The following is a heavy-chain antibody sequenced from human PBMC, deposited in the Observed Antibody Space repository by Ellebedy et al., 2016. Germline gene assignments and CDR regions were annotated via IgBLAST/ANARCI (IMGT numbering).Heavy chain of an antibody. CDR3: VRNSSFSFDN. CDR2: IKEDGSAE. J-gene: IGHJ4*02. Sequence: GGSLRLSCAASGFTFSRSWMSWVRQPPGTGLEWVANIKEDGSAEYYVDSVRGRFSISRDNAKNSVFLQMDSLRADDTALYYCVRNSSFSFDNWGQGTLVTVSS. D-gene: IGHD2/OR15-2a*01. CDR1: GFTFSRSW. V-gene: IGHV3-7*01.